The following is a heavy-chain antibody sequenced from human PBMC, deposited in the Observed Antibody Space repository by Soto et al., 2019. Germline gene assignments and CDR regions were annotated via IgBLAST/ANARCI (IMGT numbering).Heavy chain of an antibody. Sequence: GESLKISCKGSGYIFTDYWISWVRQMPGKGLEWMGRIDPSDSYTTYSPSFQGHVTISADRSISTASLQWSSLMASDTAMYYCARHAVTDTLTGGIDVWGQGTPVTVSS. J-gene: IGHJ6*02. CDR1: GYIFTDYW. CDR3: ARHAVTDTLTGGIDV. D-gene: IGHD6-19*01. V-gene: IGHV5-10-1*01. CDR2: IDPSDSYT.